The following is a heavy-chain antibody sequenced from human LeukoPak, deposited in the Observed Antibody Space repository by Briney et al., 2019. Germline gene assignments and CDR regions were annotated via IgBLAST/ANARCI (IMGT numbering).Heavy chain of an antibody. CDR1: GGSISSGGYY. J-gene: IGHJ4*02. D-gene: IGHD2-2*01. CDR2: IYYSGST. V-gene: IGHV4-31*03. CDR3: ARGRDIVVVPANSYYFDY. Sequence: SETLSLTCTVSGGSISSGGYYWSWIRQHPGKGLEWIGYIYYSGSTYYNPSLKSRVTISVDTSKNKFSLKLSSVTAADTAVYYCARGRDIVVVPANSYYFDYWGQGTLVTVSS.